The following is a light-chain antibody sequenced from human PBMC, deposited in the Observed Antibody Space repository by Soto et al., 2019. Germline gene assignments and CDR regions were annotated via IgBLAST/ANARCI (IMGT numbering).Light chain of an antibody. V-gene: IGLV2-14*01. Sequence: QSALTQPDSVSGSPGQSITISCTGTSSDVGGYNYVSWYQQHPGKAPKLMISEVSNRPSGVSNRFSGSKSGNTASLTISGLQAEDEADYYCSSYTSSFYVFGTGTKVTVL. CDR3: SSYTSSFYV. CDR2: EVS. CDR1: SSDVGGYNY. J-gene: IGLJ1*01.